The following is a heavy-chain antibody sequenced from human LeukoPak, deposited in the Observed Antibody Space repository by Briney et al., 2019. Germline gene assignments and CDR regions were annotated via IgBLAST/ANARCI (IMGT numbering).Heavy chain of an antibody. CDR3: ARGPMIPQYFHY. CDR2: ISADNGNT. Sequence: ASVKVSFKASGYTFSSYVISWVRQAPGQGLEWMGWISADNGNTNYAQMLRGRVTMTTDTSTSTAYMELRSLRSDDTAVYYCARGPMIPQYFHYWGQGTLVTVSS. V-gene: IGHV1-18*01. CDR1: GYTFSSYV. D-gene: IGHD3-16*01. J-gene: IGHJ1*01.